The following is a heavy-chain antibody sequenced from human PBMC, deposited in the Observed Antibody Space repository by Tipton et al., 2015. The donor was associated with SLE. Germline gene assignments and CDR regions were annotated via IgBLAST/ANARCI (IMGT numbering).Heavy chain of an antibody. CDR2: IRFDGSNK. CDR1: GFTFSSYG. V-gene: IGHV3-30*02. J-gene: IGHJ3*02. Sequence: GSLRLSCAASGFTFSSYGMHWVRQAPGKGLEWVAFIRFDGSNKYSADSVKGRFTISRDNSKDTLYLQMNSLRPEDTAIYYCARGGRQLWFDAFDIWGQGTMVTVSS. CDR3: ARGGRQLWFDAFDI. D-gene: IGHD5-18*01.